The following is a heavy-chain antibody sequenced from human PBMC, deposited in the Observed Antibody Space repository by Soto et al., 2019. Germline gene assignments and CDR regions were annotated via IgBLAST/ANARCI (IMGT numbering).Heavy chain of an antibody. CDR1: GFSFSSLA. D-gene: IGHD2-21*02. V-gene: IGHV3-23*01. CDR2: ISGRGVDT. J-gene: IGHJ4*02. CDR3: AKDQTDVTLFDY. Sequence: GSLRLSCAASGFSFSSLAMSWVRQAPGKGLEWVSSISGRGVDTLYADSVKGRFTISRDNSRNTLYLQVNSLRAEDTAIYYCAKDQTDVTLFDYWGQGTLVTVSS.